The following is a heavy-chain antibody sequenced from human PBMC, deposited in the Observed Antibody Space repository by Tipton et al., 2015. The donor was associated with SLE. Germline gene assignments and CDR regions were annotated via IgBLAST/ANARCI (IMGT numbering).Heavy chain of an antibody. V-gene: IGHV3-30*04. CDR2: ISSDGSNK. Sequence: SLRLSCEASGFTFSLYAVHWVRQAPGKGLEWVAVISSDGSNKYYVDSVKGRFTVSRDNSKNTPYLQMNSLRIEDTAIYYCARDYWAASARGGYFDYWGQGTLVTVSS. D-gene: IGHD6-13*01. CDR1: GFTFSLYA. J-gene: IGHJ4*02. CDR3: ARDYWAASARGGYFDY.